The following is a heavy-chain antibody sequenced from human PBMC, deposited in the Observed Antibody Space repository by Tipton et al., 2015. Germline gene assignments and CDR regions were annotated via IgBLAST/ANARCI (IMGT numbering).Heavy chain of an antibody. Sequence: TLSLTCSLSGGSVYTYYGTWIRQPPGQGLEWIGEIYHSGTTNYNPSLRGRFTISLRTSKNQLSLKMASVTAADTAIYYCARGGSPIIEMAYHHYGLDVWGQGTTVTVSS. D-gene: IGHD5-24*01. CDR1: GGSVYTYY. J-gene: IGHJ6*02. V-gene: IGHV4-34*01. CDR2: IYHSGTT. CDR3: ARGGSPIIEMAYHHYGLDV.